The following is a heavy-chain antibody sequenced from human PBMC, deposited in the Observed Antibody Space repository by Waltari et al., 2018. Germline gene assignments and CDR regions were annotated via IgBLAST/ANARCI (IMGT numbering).Heavy chain of an antibody. J-gene: IGHJ4*02. CDR2: IHTSGST. Sequence: QLHLQESGPGLVKPSETLSLTCSVSGRSISGSSLYWGWIRQSPGKGREWIGFIHTSGSTFYNPSLQSRVTISVDTSKNQFSLKLTSVTASDTAVYYCARVVKGVIYVDFWGQGTLVTVSS. CDR3: ARVVKGVIYVDF. CDR1: GRSISGSSLY. D-gene: IGHD3-10*01. V-gene: IGHV4-39*01.